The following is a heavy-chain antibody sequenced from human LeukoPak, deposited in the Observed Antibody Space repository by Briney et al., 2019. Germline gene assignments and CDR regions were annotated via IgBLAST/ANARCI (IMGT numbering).Heavy chain of an antibody. CDR3: ARDRYSLKL. V-gene: IGHV3-7*01. D-gene: IGHD5-18*01. CDR2: IKQDGSEK. Sequence: GRSLRLSCAVSGFTFSSYWMSWVRQAPGKGLEWVANIKQDGSEKYYVESVKGRFTISRDNAKDSLYLQMNSLRAEDTAVYYCARDRYSLKLWGQGTLVTVSS. J-gene: IGHJ4*02. CDR1: GFTFSSYW.